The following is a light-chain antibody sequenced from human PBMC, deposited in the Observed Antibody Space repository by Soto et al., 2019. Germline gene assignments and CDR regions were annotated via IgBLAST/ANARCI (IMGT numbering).Light chain of an antibody. CDR3: QSYDSSLRGSV. V-gene: IGLV1-40*01. J-gene: IGLJ2*01. CDR2: GDN. CDR1: SSNIGAGYD. Sequence: QSVLTQPPSVSGAPGQGVTISCTGSSSNIGAGYDVHWYQHFPGTAPKLLIDGDNNRPSGVPDRFSGSKSGTSASLAITGLQAEDEADYFCQSYDSSLRGSVFGGGTKLTVL.